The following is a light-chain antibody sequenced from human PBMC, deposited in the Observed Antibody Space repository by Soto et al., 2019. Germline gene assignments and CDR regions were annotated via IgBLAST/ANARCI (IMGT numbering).Light chain of an antibody. V-gene: IGKV3-15*01. Sequence: TEMTQSPATLSVSPGEGSTLSCRASQTINNNLAWYQQKPGQAPRLLIYGASRRATGVPARFSGSGSGTEFTLTISSLQSEDFAVYYCQQYNNWHWTFGQGTKVDIK. CDR3: QQYNNWHWT. CDR1: QTINNN. CDR2: GAS. J-gene: IGKJ1*01.